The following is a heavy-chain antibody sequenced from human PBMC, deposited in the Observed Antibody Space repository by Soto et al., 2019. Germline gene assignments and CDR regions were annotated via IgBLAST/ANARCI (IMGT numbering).Heavy chain of an antibody. Sequence: QVQLVQSGAEVKKPGASVKVSCKASGYTFTNYAMHWVRQAPGQRLEWMGWINAGNGNTKYSQKFQGRVTITRDTSASTAYMELSRLRSEDTAVYCCARGGSLYWYFDLWGRGPLVTVSS. D-gene: IGHD1-26*01. J-gene: IGHJ2*01. CDR1: GYTFTNYA. V-gene: IGHV1-3*01. CDR2: INAGNGNT. CDR3: ARGGSLYWYFDL.